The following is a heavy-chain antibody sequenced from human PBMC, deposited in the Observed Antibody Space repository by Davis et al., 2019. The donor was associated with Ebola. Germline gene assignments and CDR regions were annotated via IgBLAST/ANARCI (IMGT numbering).Heavy chain of an antibody. CDR3: ARGGDGYNSFDFYYYGMDV. D-gene: IGHD5-24*01. J-gene: IGHJ6*02. CDR2: IYDSGST. CDR1: GGSISNDY. V-gene: IGHV4-59*01. Sequence: SETLSLTCTVSGGSISNDYWSWIRQPPGKGLEWIGYIYDSGSTHYNPSLKSRVTISVDAPKNQFSLKLSSVTAADTAVYYCARGGDGYNSFDFYYYGMDVWGQGTTVTVSS.